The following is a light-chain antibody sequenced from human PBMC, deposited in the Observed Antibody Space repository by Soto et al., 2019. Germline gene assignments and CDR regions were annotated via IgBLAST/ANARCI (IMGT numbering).Light chain of an antibody. CDR2: DVS. J-gene: IGLJ2*01. CDR1: SRDVGGYNY. V-gene: IGLV2-14*01. CDR3: SSYTSASTVV. Sequence: QSALTQPASVSGSPGQSITISCSGTSRDVGGYNYVSWYQQHPGKAPKFIIYDVSNRPSGVSNRFSGSKSGNTASLTISGLQAEDEADYYCSSYTSASTVVFGGGTKLTVL.